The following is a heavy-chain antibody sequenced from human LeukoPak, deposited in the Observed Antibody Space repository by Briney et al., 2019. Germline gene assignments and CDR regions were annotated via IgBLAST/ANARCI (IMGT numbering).Heavy chain of an antibody. V-gene: IGHV3-21*01. J-gene: IGHJ4*02. D-gene: IGHD2-21*01. Sequence: GGSLRLSCAASGFTFSSYSMNWVRQAPGKGLEWVSSISSSSSYIYYADSVKGRFTISRDNAKNSLYLQMNSLRAEGTAVYYCAREVDCGGDCSDYWGQGTLVTVSS. CDR3: AREVDCGGDCSDY. CDR1: GFTFSSYS. CDR2: ISSSSSYI.